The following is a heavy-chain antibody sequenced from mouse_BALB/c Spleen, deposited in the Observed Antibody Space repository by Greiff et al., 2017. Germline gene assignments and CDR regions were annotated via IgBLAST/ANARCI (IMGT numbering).Heavy chain of an antibody. CDR2: IYPGDGDT. J-gene: IGHJ4*01. CDR3: ERFGKGMDY. Sequence: QVQLQQSGAELARPGASVKLSCKASGYTFTSYWMQWVKQRPGQGLEWIGAIYPGDGDTRYTQKFKGKATLTADKSSSTAYMQLSSLASEDSAVYYCERFGKGMDYWGQGTSVTVSS. CDR1: GYTFTSYW. D-gene: IGHD1-1*01. V-gene: IGHV1-87*01.